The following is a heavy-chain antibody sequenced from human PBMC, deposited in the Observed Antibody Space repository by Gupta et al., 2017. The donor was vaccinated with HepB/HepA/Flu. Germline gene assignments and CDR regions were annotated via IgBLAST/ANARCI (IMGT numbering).Heavy chain of an antibody. CDR2: MNPNSGNT. CDR3: ARAEPWSGYFYYFDS. Sequence: QVQLVQSGAEVKKPGASVKVSCKASGYTFTSYDINWVRQATGQGLEWMGWMNPNSGNTGDAQKLQGRVTMTTNTSISTADMELSSLRSEDTAVYYCARAEPWSGYFYYFDSWGQGTLVTVSS. J-gene: IGHJ4*02. CDR1: GYTFTSYD. D-gene: IGHD3-3*01. V-gene: IGHV1-8*01.